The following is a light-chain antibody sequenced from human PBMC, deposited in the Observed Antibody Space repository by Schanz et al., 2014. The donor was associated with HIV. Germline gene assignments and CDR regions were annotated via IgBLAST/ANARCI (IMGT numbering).Light chain of an antibody. CDR1: QDIRPR. Sequence: DIQMTQSPSTLSASVGDTVTITCRASQDIRPRLAWYQQKPGKAPNLLISKISALGDGVPVRFSGRGSGTEFTLTFDNLHPDDFAIYYCQQYDIFPYTFGQGTKLDIQ. CDR2: KIS. V-gene: IGKV1-5*03. J-gene: IGKJ2*01. CDR3: QQYDIFPYT.